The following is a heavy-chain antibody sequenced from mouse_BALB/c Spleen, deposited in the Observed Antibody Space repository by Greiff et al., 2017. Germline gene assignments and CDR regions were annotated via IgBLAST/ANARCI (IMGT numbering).Heavy chain of an antibody. V-gene: IGHV2-6-7*01. Sequence: QVHVKQSGPGLVAPSQSLSITCTVSGFSLTGYGVNWVRQPPGKGLEWLGMIWGDGSTDYNSALKSRLSISKDNSKSQVFLKMNSLQTDDTARYYCARVYYGSSSYYAMDYWGQGTSVTVSS. D-gene: IGHD1-1*01. J-gene: IGHJ4*01. CDR3: ARVYYGSSSYYAMDY. CDR1: GFSLTGYG. CDR2: IWGDGST.